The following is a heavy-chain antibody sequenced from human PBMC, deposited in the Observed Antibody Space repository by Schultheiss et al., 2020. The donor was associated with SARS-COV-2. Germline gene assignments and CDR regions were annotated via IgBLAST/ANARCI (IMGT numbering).Heavy chain of an antibody. V-gene: IGHV3-53*01. J-gene: IGHJ4*02. CDR2: IYSGGST. D-gene: IGHD6-19*01. CDR3: AKDSQQWLVQPYYFDY. CDR1: GITFSSQW. Sequence: GGSLRLSCVVSGITFSSQWMSWVRQAPGKGLEWVSVIYSGGSTYYADSVKGRFTISRHNSKNTLYLQMNSLRAEDTAVYYCAKDSQQWLVQPYYFDYWGQGTLVTVSS.